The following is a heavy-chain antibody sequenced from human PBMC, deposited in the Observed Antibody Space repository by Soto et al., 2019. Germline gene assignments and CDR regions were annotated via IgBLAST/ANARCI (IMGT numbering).Heavy chain of an antibody. CDR3: ARDYFDSSGSYGMDV. CDR2: IYYIGST. CDR1: GGSISIGANY. J-gene: IGHJ6*02. Sequence: SETLSLTCTVSGGSISIGANYGRSIGHHPGNGLELIVYIYYIGSTYYNPFLKSRVTISVDTSKNQFSLKLRSVNAADTAVYYCARDYFDSSGSYGMDVWGQGTTVTVSS. D-gene: IGHD3-22*01. V-gene: IGHV4-31*03.